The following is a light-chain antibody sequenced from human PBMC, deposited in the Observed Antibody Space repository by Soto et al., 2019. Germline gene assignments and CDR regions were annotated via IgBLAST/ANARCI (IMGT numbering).Light chain of an antibody. V-gene: IGKV3-15*01. Sequence: IVMTQSPATLSVSPGERATLSCRASHNINDNLAWYQQKPGQAPRLLMFRTSTRPTGFPPRFSGGGSGTEFNLTISSLQSEDFGIYYCQQYNNWPRATFGGGTRVEIK. J-gene: IGKJ4*01. CDR1: HNINDN. CDR2: RTS. CDR3: QQYNNWPRAT.